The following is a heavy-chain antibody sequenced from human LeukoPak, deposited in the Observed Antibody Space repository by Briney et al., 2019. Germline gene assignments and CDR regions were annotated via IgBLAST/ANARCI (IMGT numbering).Heavy chain of an antibody. CDR3: ARADYGGNAGGF. V-gene: IGHV3-49*03. J-gene: IGHJ4*02. CDR1: GFXFGDYA. CDR2: IRAKTYGGTT. Sequence: PGGSLRLSCTASGFXFGDYAISWLRQAPGKGLEWVGFIRAKTYGGTTQYAASVKDRFTISRDDSKSIAYLQMNSLKTEDTAVYYCARADYGGNAGGFWGQGTLVTVSS. D-gene: IGHD4-23*01.